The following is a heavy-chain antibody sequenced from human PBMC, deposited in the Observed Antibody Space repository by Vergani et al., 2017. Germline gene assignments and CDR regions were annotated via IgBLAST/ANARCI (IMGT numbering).Heavy chain of an antibody. J-gene: IGHJ6*03. CDR1: GGSFSGYY. D-gene: IGHD3-16*02. Sequence: QVQLQQWGAGLLKPSETLSLTCAVYGGSFSGYYWSWIRQPPGKGLEWIGYIFPSGNSDYNPSLKNRVSISLDKSKNQFSLWVNSVTAADTAVYFCARASLRALVGYYYYMDVWGKGKTVVVSS. CDR2: IFPSGNS. V-gene: IGHV4-34*12. CDR3: ARASLRALVGYYYYMDV.